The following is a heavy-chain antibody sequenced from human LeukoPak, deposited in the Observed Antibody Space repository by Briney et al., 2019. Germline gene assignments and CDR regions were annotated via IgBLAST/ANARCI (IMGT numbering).Heavy chain of an antibody. V-gene: IGHV4-31*03. D-gene: IGHD3-22*01. CDR2: IYDSGST. CDR3: ARDRGDGSPYYDSRGAFDI. CDR1: GGSISSGGFY. J-gene: IGHJ3*02. Sequence: KTSETLSLTCTVSGGSISSGGFYWSWIRQHPGKGLEWIGYIYDSGSTDYNPSLKSRVTISVDTSKNQFSLKLSSVTAADTAVYYCARDRGDGSPYYDSRGAFDIWGQGTTVTVSS.